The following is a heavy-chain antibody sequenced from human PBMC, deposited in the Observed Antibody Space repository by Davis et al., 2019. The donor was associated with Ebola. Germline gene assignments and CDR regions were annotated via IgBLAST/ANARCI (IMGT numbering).Heavy chain of an antibody. D-gene: IGHD5-18*01. Sequence: SVKVSCKASGGTFNSYAISWVRQAPGQGLEWMGGIIPIFGTANYAQKLETRVTITADETTRTAYMELSSLRSEDTAVYYCARVGRSGYSYGYGYWGQGTLVTVSS. CDR3: ARVGRSGYSYGYGY. CDR2: IIPIFGTA. CDR1: GGTFNSYA. V-gene: IGHV1-69*13. J-gene: IGHJ4*02.